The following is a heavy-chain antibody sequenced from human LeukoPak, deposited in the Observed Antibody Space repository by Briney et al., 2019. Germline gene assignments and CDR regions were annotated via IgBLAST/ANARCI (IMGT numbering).Heavy chain of an antibody. Sequence: SETLSLTCTVSGGSISSSSYYWGWIRQPPGKGLEWIGSIYYSGSTYYNPSLKSRVTISVDTSKNQFSLKLSSVTAADTAVYYCARVRVVAATVAAPRGNYFDYWGQGTLVTVSS. CDR1: GGSISSSSYY. CDR3: ARVRVVAATVAAPRGNYFDY. D-gene: IGHD2-15*01. J-gene: IGHJ4*02. CDR2: IYYSGST. V-gene: IGHV4-39*07.